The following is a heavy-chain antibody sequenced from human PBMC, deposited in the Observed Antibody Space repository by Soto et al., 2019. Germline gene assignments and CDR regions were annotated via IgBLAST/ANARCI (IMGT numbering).Heavy chain of an antibody. D-gene: IGHD3-3*01. Sequence: GGSLRLSCAASGFTFSSYAMSWVRQAPGKGLEWVSAISGSGGSTYYADSVKGRFTISRDYSKNTLYLQMNSLGAEDTAVYYCAKSGALEVFYYMDVWGKGTTVTVSS. CDR3: AKSGALEVFYYMDV. CDR2: ISGSGGST. CDR1: GFTFSSYA. V-gene: IGHV3-23*01. J-gene: IGHJ6*03.